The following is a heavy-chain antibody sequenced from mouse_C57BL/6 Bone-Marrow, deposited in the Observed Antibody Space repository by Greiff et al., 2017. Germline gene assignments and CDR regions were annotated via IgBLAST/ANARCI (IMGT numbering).Heavy chain of an antibody. Sequence: VQLQQSGPELVKPGASVKISCKASGYSFTGYYMNWVKQSPEKSLEWIGEINPSTGGTTYNQKFKAKATLTVDESSSTAYMQLKGLTSEDSAVYYCARWGTAEGYWGQGTTLTV. J-gene: IGHJ2*01. CDR3: ARWGTAEGY. V-gene: IGHV1-42*01. CDR1: GYSFTGYY. D-gene: IGHD2-14*01. CDR2: INPSTGGT.